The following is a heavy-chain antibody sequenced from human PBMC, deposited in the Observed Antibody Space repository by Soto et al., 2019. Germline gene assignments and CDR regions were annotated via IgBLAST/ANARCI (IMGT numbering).Heavy chain of an antibody. CDR1: GFTFSGYW. V-gene: IGHV3-7*01. CDR3: ARDRWWLVH. CDR2: IKQDGGEK. Sequence: EVQLVESGGGLVQPGGSLRLSCAASGFTFSGYWMNWVRQAPGKGLEWVANIKQDGGEKNYVDSVKGRFTISRDNAKNSLYLQINSLRAEDTAVYYCARDRWWLVHWGQGTLVTVSS. D-gene: IGHD6-19*01. J-gene: IGHJ4*02.